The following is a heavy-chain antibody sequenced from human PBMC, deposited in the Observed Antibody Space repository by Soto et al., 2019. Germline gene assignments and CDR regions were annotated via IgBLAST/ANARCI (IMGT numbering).Heavy chain of an antibody. CDR3: ARRSGSLDYYYYYGMDV. Sequence: LGESLKISCKGSGYSFTSYWIGWVRQMPGKGLEWMGIIYPGDSDTRYSPSFQGQVTISADKSISTAYLQWSSLKASDTAMYYCARRSGSLDYYYYYGMDVWGQGTTVTVSS. CDR1: GYSFTSYW. J-gene: IGHJ6*02. CDR2: IYPGDSDT. D-gene: IGHD2-15*01. V-gene: IGHV5-51*01.